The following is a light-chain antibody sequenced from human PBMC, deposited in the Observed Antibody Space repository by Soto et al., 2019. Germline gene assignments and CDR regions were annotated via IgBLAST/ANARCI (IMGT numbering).Light chain of an antibody. J-gene: IGLJ1*01. CDR1: RSNVGENY. CDR2: DDV. V-gene: IGLV1-51*01. Sequence: QSVLTQTPSVSAAPGQRVTISCSGSRSNVGENYVSWYQQFPGTAPQLVIYDDVKRSPGIPDRFSASKSGTSATLAITGLQTGDEAEYYCSSYTNINTRACVFGTGTKLTVL. CDR3: SSYTNINTRACV.